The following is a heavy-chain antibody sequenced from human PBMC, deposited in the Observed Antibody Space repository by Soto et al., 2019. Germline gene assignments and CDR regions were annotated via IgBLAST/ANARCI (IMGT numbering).Heavy chain of an antibody. V-gene: IGHV3-30*18. CDR2: ISYDGSNK. J-gene: IGHJ1*01. CDR1: GFTFSSYG. D-gene: IGHD6-19*01. CDR3: AKGVSGWYLADYFQH. Sequence: QVQLVESGGGVVQPGRSLRLSCAASGFTFSSYGMHWVRQAPGKGLEWVAVISYDGSNKYYADSVKGRFTISRDNSKNTLYLQRNSLRAEDTAVYYCAKGVSGWYLADYFQHWGQGTLVTVSS.